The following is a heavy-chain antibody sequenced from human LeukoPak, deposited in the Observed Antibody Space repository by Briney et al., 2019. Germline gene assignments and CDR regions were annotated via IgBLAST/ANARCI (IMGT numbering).Heavy chain of an antibody. J-gene: IGHJ3*02. CDR3: ARADCSGGSCYAFDI. CDR1: GGSVSSGSYY. CDR2: IYYSGST. D-gene: IGHD2-15*01. Sequence: PSETLSLTCTVSGGSVSSGSYYWSWIRQPPGKGLEWIGYIYYSGSTNYNPSLKGRVTMSVDTSKNQFSLKLSSVTAADTAVYYCARADCSGGSCYAFDIWGQGTMVTVSS. V-gene: IGHV4-61*01.